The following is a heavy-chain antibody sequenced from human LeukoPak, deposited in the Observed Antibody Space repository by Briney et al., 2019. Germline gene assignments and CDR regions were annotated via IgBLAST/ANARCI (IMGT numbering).Heavy chain of an antibody. CDR1: GYTFTSYA. Sequence: ASMKVSCKASGYTFTSYAISWVRQAPGQGLEWMGGIIPIFGTANYAQKFQGRVTITADESTSTAYMELSSLRSEDTAVYYCASRDGVLITMVRGEKYYFDYWGQGTLVTVSS. CDR3: ASRDGVLITMVRGEKYYFDY. V-gene: IGHV1-69*13. CDR2: IIPIFGTA. J-gene: IGHJ4*02. D-gene: IGHD3-10*01.